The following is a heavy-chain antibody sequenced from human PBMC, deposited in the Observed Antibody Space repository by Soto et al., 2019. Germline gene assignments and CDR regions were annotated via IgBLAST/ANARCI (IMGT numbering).Heavy chain of an antibody. V-gene: IGHV1-3*01. CDR1: GYTFTSYA. CDR2: INAGNGNT. Sequence: QVQLVQSGAEVKKPGASVKVSCKASGYTFTSYAMHWVRQAPGQRLEWMGWINAGNGNTKYSQKFQGRVTITRDTSASTAYMELSSLRSEDTAVYYCARDLRDNWNHFNWFDPWGQGTLVTVSS. J-gene: IGHJ5*02. CDR3: ARDLRDNWNHFNWFDP. D-gene: IGHD1-20*01.